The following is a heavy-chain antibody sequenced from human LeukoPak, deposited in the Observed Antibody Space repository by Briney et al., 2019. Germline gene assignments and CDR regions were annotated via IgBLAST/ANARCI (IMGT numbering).Heavy chain of an antibody. CDR1: GYTLTELS. V-gene: IGHV1-24*01. CDR3: ATGYYDSSGYYPPDY. Sequence: ASVKVSCKVSGYTLTELSMHWVRQAPGKGLEWMGGFDPEDGETIYAQKFQGRVTMTEDTSTDTAYMELSSPRSEDTAVYYCATGYYDSSGYYPPDYWGQGTLVTVSS. J-gene: IGHJ4*02. CDR2: FDPEDGET. D-gene: IGHD3-22*01.